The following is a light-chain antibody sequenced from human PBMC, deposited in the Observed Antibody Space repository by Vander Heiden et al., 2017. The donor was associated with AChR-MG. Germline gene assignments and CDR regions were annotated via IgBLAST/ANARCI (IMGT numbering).Light chain of an antibody. CDR3: QQLNSYPPYT. CDR2: SVS. V-gene: IGKV1-9*01. J-gene: IGKJ2*01. Sequence: DIQLSHSPSFLSASVGDRVTITCRASQGISNYLAWYQQKPGKAPKLLIYSVSTLQSGVTSRFSGSGSGTEFTLTISSLQPEDFATYYCQQLNSYPPYTFGQGTKLEIK. CDR1: QGISNY.